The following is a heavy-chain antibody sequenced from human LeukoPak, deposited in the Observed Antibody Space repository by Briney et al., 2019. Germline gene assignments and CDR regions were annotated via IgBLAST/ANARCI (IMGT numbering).Heavy chain of an antibody. Sequence: PSETLSLTCAVSGGSLTTYYWSWIRPPAGTGLEWIGRMYSGSTNYSPSLKSRVTMSVDTSKNQFYLRLTSVTAADTAVYYCARSDCSRGGCPSFEYWGQGLLVTVSP. CDR3: ARSDCSRGGCPSFEY. V-gene: IGHV4-59*10. CDR2: MYSGST. J-gene: IGHJ4*02. CDR1: GGSLTTYY. D-gene: IGHD2-15*01.